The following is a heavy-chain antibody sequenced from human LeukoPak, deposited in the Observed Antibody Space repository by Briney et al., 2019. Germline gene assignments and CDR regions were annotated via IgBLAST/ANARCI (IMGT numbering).Heavy chain of an antibody. Sequence: PGGSLRLSCAASGFTFSSYWMSWVRQAPGKGLEWVGRIKSKTDGGTTDYAAPVKGRFTISRDDSKNTLYLQMNSLKTEDTAVYYCTRALLGLWFGELMFSAFDIWGQGTMVTVSS. V-gene: IGHV3-15*01. CDR2: IKSKTDGGTT. D-gene: IGHD3-10*01. CDR1: GFTFSSYW. J-gene: IGHJ3*02. CDR3: TRALLGLWFGELMFSAFDI.